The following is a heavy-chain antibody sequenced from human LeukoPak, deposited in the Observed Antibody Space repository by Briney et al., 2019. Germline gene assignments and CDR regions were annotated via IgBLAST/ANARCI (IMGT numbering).Heavy chain of an antibody. CDR2: IIPIFGTA. CDR1: GGTFSSYA. D-gene: IGHD6-19*01. Sequence: ASVKVSCKASGGTFSSYAISWVRQAPGQGLEWKGGIIPIFGTANYAQKFQGRVTIATDKSTSTAYMELSSLRSEDTAVYYCARVTVAGTLDYWGQGTLVTVSS. CDR3: ARVTVAGTLDY. J-gene: IGHJ4*02. V-gene: IGHV1-69*05.